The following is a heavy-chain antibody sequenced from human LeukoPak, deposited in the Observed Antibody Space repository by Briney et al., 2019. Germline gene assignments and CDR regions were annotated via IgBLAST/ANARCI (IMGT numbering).Heavy chain of an antibody. J-gene: IGHJ4*02. CDR3: ARGTMIVVVYFDY. Sequence: SETLSLTCAVYGGSFSGYYWSWIRQPPGKGLEWIGEINHSGSTNYNPSLKSRVTISVDTSKNQFSLKLSSVAAADTAVYYCARGTMIVVVYFDYWGQGTLVTVSS. CDR1: GGSFSGYY. D-gene: IGHD3-22*01. CDR2: INHSGST. V-gene: IGHV4-34*01.